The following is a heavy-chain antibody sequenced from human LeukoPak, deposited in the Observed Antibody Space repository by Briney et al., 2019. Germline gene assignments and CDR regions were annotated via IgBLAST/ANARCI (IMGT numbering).Heavy chain of an antibody. CDR3: ARMGRYCSSTSCFGSEQYYYYYGMDV. J-gene: IGHJ6*02. V-gene: IGHV4-4*07. D-gene: IGHD2-2*01. CDR2: IYTSGST. Sequence: SETLSLTCTVSGGSISSYYWSWIRQPAGKGLEWIGCIYTSGSTNYNPSLKSRVTMSVDTSKNQFSLKLSSVTAADTAVYYCARMGRYCSSTSCFGSEQYYYYYGMDVWGQGTTVTVSS. CDR1: GGSISSYY.